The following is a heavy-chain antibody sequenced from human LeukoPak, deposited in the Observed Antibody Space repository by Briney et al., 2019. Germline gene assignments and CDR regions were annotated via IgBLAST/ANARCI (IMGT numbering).Heavy chain of an antibody. V-gene: IGHV4-38-2*01. CDR1: IYSISSGYY. J-gene: IGHJ4*02. CDR2: IHHSGST. D-gene: IGHD4-17*01. CDR3: ARINGDYLIDY. Sequence: SETLALTCAVYIYSISSGYYWGWIRQPPGKGLEWIGSIHHSGSTYYNPSLKSRVTISVDTSNNQFSLKLTSVTAADTALYYCARINGDYLIDYWGQGTLVTVSS.